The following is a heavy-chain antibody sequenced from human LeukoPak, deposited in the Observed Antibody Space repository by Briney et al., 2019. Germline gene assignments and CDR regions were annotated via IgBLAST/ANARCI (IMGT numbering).Heavy chain of an antibody. Sequence: GASVKVSCKASRYTFTSYDINWVRQATGQGLEWMGWMNPNSGNTGYAQKFQGRVTMTRNTSISTAYMELSSLRSEDTAVYYCGAAAGVRNYYYYGMDVWGQGTTVTVSS. D-gene: IGHD6-13*01. J-gene: IGHJ6*02. CDR3: GAAAGVRNYYYYGMDV. CDR1: RYTFTSYD. CDR2: MNPNSGNT. V-gene: IGHV1-8*01.